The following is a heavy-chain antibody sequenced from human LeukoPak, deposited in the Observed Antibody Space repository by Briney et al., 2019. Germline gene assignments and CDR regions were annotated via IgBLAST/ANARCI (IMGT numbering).Heavy chain of an antibody. CDR1: GGSISSGSYY. CDR2: FYTSGST. Sequence: SETLSLTCTVSGGSISSGSYYWSWIRQPAGKGLEWIGRFYTSGSTNYSPSLKSRVTISVDTSKNQFSLKLNSVTAADTAVYYCARYDYYDNCARFDIWGQGTMVTVSS. CDR3: ARYDYYDNCARFDI. V-gene: IGHV4-61*02. D-gene: IGHD3-22*01. J-gene: IGHJ3*02.